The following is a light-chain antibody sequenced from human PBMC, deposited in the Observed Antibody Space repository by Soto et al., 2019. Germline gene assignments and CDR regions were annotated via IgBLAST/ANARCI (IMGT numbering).Light chain of an antibody. Sequence: IQMTQSPSTLSASVGDRVTITCRASQCIRNDLDWFQQKPGKAPKLLIYAASNLQSGVPARFSGSGSGTDFTLTISSLQPEDFATYYCLQKYFYPFTFGPGTKVDI. CDR2: AAS. CDR3: LQKYFYPFT. J-gene: IGKJ3*01. V-gene: IGKV1-6*01. CDR1: QCIRND.